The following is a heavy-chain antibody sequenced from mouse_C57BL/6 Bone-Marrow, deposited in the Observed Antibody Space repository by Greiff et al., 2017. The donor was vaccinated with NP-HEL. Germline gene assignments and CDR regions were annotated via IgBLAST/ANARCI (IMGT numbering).Heavy chain of an antibody. CDR3: ARVYYGSRGCFDY. D-gene: IGHD1-1*01. CDR2: ISSGSSTI. V-gene: IGHV5-17*01. CDR1: GFTFSDYG. Sequence: EVKLVESGGGLVKPGGSLKLSCAASGFTFSDYGMHWVRQAPEKGLEWVAYISSGSSTIYYADTVKGRFTISRDNAKNTLFLQMTRLGSEDTSMYYCARVYYGSRGCFDYWGQGTTLTVSS. J-gene: IGHJ2*01.